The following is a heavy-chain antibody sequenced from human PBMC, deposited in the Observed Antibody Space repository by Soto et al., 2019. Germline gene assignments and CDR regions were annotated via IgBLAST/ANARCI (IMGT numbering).Heavy chain of an antibody. Sequence: GESLKISCKGSGYSFTSYWIGWVRQMPGKGLEWMGIIYPGDSDTRYSPSFQGQVTISADKSISTAYLQWSSLKASDTAMYYCAIKAGYGDCPNPPKYYYYYYGMDVWGQGTTVTVSS. D-gene: IGHD4-17*01. J-gene: IGHJ6*02. CDR2: IYPGDSDT. CDR1: GYSFTSYW. V-gene: IGHV5-51*01. CDR3: AIKAGYGDCPNPPKYYYYYYGMDV.